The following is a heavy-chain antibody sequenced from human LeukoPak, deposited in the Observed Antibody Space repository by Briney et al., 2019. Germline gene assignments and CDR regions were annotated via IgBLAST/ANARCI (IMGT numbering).Heavy chain of an antibody. D-gene: IGHD2-2*01. J-gene: IGHJ6*02. CDR1: GGSISDYH. CDR2: IYTSGST. V-gene: IGHV4-4*07. CDR3: ARGQRGCSSTSCFPYYYYGMDV. Sequence: SETLSLTCTVSGGSISDYHWTWIRQPAGKGLEWIGRIYTSGSTNYNPSLKSRVTMSVDTSNNQFSLKLSSVTAADTAVYYCARGQRGCSSTSCFPYYYYGMDVWGQGTTVTVSS.